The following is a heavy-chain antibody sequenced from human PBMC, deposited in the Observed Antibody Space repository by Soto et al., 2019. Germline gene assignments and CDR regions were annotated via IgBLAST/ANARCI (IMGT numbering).Heavy chain of an antibody. J-gene: IGHJ5*02. Sequence: SETLSLTCSFSGDSVTGLYLTWIRQSPEKGLEWIGYMHYTGFSHYNPSLKSRVTISVDTSKNHFTLQLTSVTVADTAVYYCARGGVPPAGIAARRNNLPWFDPWGQGTLVTVSS. D-gene: IGHD6-6*01. V-gene: IGHV4-59*02. CDR3: ARGGVPPAGIAARRNNLPWFDP. CDR2: MHYTGFS. CDR1: GDSVTGLY.